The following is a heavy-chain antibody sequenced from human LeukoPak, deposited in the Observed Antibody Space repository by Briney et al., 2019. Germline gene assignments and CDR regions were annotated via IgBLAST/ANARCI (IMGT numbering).Heavy chain of an antibody. CDR1: GGSISSGSYY. V-gene: IGHV4-61*02. CDR3: ARDRVVRFYDFWSGYAGFDP. D-gene: IGHD3-3*01. J-gene: IGHJ5*02. CDR2: IYTSGST. Sequence: SQTLSLTCTVSGGSISSGSYYWSWIRQPAGKGLGWIGRIYTSGSTNYNPSLKSRVTISVDTSKNQFSLKLSSVTAADTAVYYCARDRVVRFYDFWSGYAGFDPWGQGTLVTVSS.